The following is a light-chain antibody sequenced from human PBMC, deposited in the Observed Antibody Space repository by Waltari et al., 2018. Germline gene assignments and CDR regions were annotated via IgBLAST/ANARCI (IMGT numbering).Light chain of an antibody. Sequence: DIQMTQSPSSVSASVGDTVTITCRASQSISAWLAWYQQKPWKAPKLLISAAFNLQSGVPSRFSGSRSGTDFSLTISSLQPEDFATYYCQQCNTLPFAFGGGTTVEIK. V-gene: IGKV1D-12*01. CDR1: QSISAW. CDR2: AAF. J-gene: IGKJ4*01. CDR3: QQCNTLPFA.